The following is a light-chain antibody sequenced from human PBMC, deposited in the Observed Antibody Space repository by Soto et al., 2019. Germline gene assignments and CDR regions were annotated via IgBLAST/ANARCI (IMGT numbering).Light chain of an antibody. Sequence: LVLTQSPGTLSLSPGERATLSCRASQSVSSSYLAWYQQTPGQAPRLLIYGASSRATGIPDRFSGSGSGTDFTLTISRLEPEDFAVYYCQQYGSSPLTFGGGTKVDIK. J-gene: IGKJ4*02. V-gene: IGKV3-20*01. CDR3: QQYGSSPLT. CDR2: GAS. CDR1: QSVSSSY.